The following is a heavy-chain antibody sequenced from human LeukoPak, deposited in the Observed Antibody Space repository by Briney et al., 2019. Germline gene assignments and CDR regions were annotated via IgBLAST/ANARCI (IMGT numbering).Heavy chain of an antibody. Sequence: GESLKISFKGSGXSFTSYCISWVRQMPGKGLEWMGRIDPDDSYTNYSPSFQGHVTISADKSSSTAYLQWSSLKASDTAMYYCARLSGKGIDYWGQGTLVTVSS. D-gene: IGHD3-3*01. CDR2: IDPDDSYT. J-gene: IGHJ4*02. CDR3: ARLSGKGIDY. CDR1: GXSFTSYC. V-gene: IGHV5-10-1*01.